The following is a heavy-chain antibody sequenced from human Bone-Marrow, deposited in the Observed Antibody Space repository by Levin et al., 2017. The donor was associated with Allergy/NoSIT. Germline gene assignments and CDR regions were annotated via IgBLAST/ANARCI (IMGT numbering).Heavy chain of an antibody. D-gene: IGHD2-2*01. CDR3: VKDESFYCSSITCYEPLDY. V-gene: IGHV1-2*06. J-gene: IGHJ4*02. CDR2: INPRSGDT. Sequence: GASVKVSCKASGYTFSDNYMNWVRQAPGQGLEWMGRINPRSGDTTYSQKFQGRVTMTGDTSISTAYMEVSRLTSDDTAADYCVKDESFYCSSITCYEPLDYWGQGTLVTVSS. CDR1: GYTFSDNY.